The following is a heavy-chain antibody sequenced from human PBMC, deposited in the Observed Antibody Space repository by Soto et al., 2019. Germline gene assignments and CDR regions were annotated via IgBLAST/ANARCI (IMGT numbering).Heavy chain of an antibody. J-gene: IGHJ5*02. CDR1: GYSFTSYW. Sequence: GESLKISCKGSGYSFTSYWIGWVRQMPGKGLEWMGIIYPGDSDTRYSPSFQGQVTISADKSISTAYLQWSSLKASDTAMYYCARSSEEWSGYAKPVGYWFDPWGQGTLVTVSS. CDR2: IYPGDSDT. CDR3: ARSSEEWSGYAKPVGYWFDP. D-gene: IGHD5-12*01. V-gene: IGHV5-51*01.